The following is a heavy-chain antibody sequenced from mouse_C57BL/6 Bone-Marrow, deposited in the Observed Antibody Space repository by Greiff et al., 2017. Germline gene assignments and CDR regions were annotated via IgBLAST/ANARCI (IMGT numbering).Heavy chain of an antibody. CDR2: IHPNSGST. D-gene: IGHD2-5*01. Sequence: QVQLQQPGAELVKPGASVKLSCKASGYTFTSYWMPWVKQRPGQGLEWIGMIHPNSGSTNYNEKFKSKATLTVDTSSSTAYMQLSSLTSEDSAVYYCARAGYSNYVGYWGQGTTLTVSS. V-gene: IGHV1-64*01. J-gene: IGHJ2*01. CDR3: ARAGYSNYVGY. CDR1: GYTFTSYW.